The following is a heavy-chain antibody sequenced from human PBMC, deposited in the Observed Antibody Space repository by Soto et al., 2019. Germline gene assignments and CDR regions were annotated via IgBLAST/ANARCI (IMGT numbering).Heavy chain of an antibody. J-gene: IGHJ6*02. V-gene: IGHV3-30*18. CDR1: GLTFRNYG. D-gene: IGHD3-16*01. Sequence: GSLRLSCAASGLTFRNYGIHWVRQAPGKGLEWVALISYDGSNKFYADSVKGRFTISRDNSKNTLYLQMNSLRPEDTAVYYCAKDCCWGVTFSSYCMDVRGPGPTLTL. CDR3: AKDCCWGVTFSSYCMDV. CDR2: ISYDGSNK.